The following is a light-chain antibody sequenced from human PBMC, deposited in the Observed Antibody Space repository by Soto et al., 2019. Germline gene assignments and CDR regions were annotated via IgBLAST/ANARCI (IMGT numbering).Light chain of an antibody. CDR3: EYYGTSIT. Sequence: EIVLTQSPGTLYLSPGERVTLSCRASQSISNNHLVWYQQKPGQAPRLLIHGTSNRATGILDRFSGSGSGTDFTLTFSRLEPEDLAVYDCEYYGTSITFGGGTKVEIK. CDR1: QSISNNH. CDR2: GTS. V-gene: IGKV3-20*01. J-gene: IGKJ4*01.